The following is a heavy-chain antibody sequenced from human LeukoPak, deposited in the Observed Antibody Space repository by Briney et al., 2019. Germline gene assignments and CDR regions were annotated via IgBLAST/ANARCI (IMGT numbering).Heavy chain of an antibody. J-gene: IGHJ4*02. CDR2: IKQDGSEK. D-gene: IGHD2-2*01. Sequence: GGSLRLSCAASGFTFSSYWVSWVRQAPGKGLEWVANIKQDGSEKYYVDSVKGRFTISRDNAKNSLYLQMNSLRAEDTAVYYCARGLDVVVPAAIEGSGSYYDYWGQGTLVTVSS. CDR3: ARGLDVVVPAAIEGSGSYYDY. CDR1: GFTFSSYW. V-gene: IGHV3-7*01.